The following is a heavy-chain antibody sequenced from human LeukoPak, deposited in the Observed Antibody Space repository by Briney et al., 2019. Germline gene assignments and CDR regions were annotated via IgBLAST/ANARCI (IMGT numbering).Heavy chain of an antibody. V-gene: IGHV4-4*02. J-gene: IGHJ4*02. CDR1: PDSTTSNF. D-gene: IGHD1-14*01. Sequence: WETLPLTCTVSPDSTTSNFWSWVRQPPGKGLEWIGEIHRSGSTNYNPSLQSRVTISIDRSKNQIALELSSVTAADTAVYYCAREIVGGFNPGAYGGQGTLVTVSS. CDR3: AREIVGGFNPGAY. CDR2: IHRSGST.